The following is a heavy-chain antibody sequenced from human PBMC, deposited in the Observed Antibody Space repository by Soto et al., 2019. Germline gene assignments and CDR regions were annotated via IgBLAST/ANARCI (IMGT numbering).Heavy chain of an antibody. CDR3: ARDAPSAKKVPYGMDV. Sequence: ASVKVSCKASGGTFSSYAISWVRQAPGQGLEWMGGIIPIFGTANYAQKFQGRVTITADESTSTAYMELSSLRSEDTAVYYCARDAPSAKKVPYGMDVWGQGTTVTVSS. J-gene: IGHJ6*02. D-gene: IGHD3-10*01. V-gene: IGHV1-69*13. CDR2: IIPIFGTA. CDR1: GGTFSSYA.